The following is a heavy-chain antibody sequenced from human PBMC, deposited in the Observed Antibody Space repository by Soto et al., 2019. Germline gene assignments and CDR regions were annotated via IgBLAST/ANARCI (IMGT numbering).Heavy chain of an antibody. V-gene: IGHV4-59*01. Sequence: PSETLCLTCTVSGGSISSYYWSWIRQPPGKGLEWIGYIYYSGSTNYNPSLKSRVTISVDTSKNQFSLKLSSVTAADTAVYYCARWRYVYSFDYWGQRTLVTVSS. CDR3: ARWRYVYSFDY. CDR1: GGSISSYY. CDR2: IYYSGST. D-gene: IGHD5-18*01. J-gene: IGHJ4*02.